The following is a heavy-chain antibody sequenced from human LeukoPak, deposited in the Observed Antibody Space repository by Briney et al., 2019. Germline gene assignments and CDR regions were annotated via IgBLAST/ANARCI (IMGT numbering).Heavy chain of an antibody. CDR3: ARAVALLYPKYCSGGSCYSLYYFDY. J-gene: IGHJ4*02. CDR2: INHSGST. Sequence: PSETLSLTCAVYGGSFSGYYWSWIRQPPGKGLEWIGEINHSGSTNYNPSLKSRVTISVDTSKNQFSLKLSSVTAADTAVYYCARAVALLYPKYCSGGSCYSLYYFDYWGQGTLVTVSS. CDR1: GGSFSGYY. V-gene: IGHV4-34*01. D-gene: IGHD2-15*01.